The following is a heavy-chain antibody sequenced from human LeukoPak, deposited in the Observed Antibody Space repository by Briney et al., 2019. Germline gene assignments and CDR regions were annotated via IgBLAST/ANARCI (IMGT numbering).Heavy chain of an antibody. CDR3: ARQEVGVTPWHFDY. J-gene: IGHJ4*02. CDR1: GGSLSSYY. Sequence: SETLSLTCTVSGGSLSSYYWSWIRQPPGKGLEWIGYIYYSGSTNYNPSLKSRVTISVDTSKNQFSLKLSSVTAADTAVYYCARQEVGVTPWHFDYWGQGTLVTVSS. CDR2: IYYSGST. V-gene: IGHV4-59*08. D-gene: IGHD2-21*02.